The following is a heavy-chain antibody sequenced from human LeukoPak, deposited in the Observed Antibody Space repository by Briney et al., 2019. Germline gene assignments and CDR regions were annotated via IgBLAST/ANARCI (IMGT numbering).Heavy chain of an antibody. J-gene: IGHJ4*02. V-gene: IGHV5-10-1*01. CDR2: IDPSDSYT. D-gene: IGHD6-13*01. Sequence: SGESLKISCEGSGYIFTSYWISWVRQMPGKGLEWMGRIDPSDSYTNYSPSFQGHVTISADKSISTAYLQWSSLKASDSAMYYCARNAGAAAGNDYWGQGTLVTVSS. CDR3: ARNAGAAAGNDY. CDR1: GYIFTSYW.